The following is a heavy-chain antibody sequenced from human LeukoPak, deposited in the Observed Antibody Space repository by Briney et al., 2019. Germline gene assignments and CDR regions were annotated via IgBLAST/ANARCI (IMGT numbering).Heavy chain of an antibody. CDR3: ARHYPGGDYFIDY. Sequence: GESLKISCKGSGYSFTSDWIGWVRQMPGKGLEWVGIIYPDDSDTRYSPSFQDQVIISADKSISTAYLQWSSLKASDTAMYYCARHYPGGDYFIDYWGQGTLVTVSS. CDR2: IYPDDSDT. D-gene: IGHD4-17*01. CDR1: GYSFTSDW. J-gene: IGHJ4*02. V-gene: IGHV5-51*01.